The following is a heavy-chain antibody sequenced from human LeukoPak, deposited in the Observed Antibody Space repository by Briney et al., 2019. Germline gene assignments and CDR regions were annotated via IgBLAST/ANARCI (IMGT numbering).Heavy chain of an antibody. V-gene: IGHV3-23*01. CDR2: ISGGGDRT. Sequence: PGGSLILSCAASGITFSTFAMSWVRQAPGRGLEYVSVISGGGDRTYYAETVRGRFTISRDNSKDTLYLQMSSLRADDTAIYYCAKGHSAYGTGFDYWGQGTLVTASS. CDR3: AKGHSAYGTGFDY. CDR1: GITFSTFA. D-gene: IGHD5-12*01. J-gene: IGHJ4*02.